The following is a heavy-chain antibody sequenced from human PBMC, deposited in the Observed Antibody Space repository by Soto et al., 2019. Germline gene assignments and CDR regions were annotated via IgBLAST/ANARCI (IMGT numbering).Heavy chain of an antibody. CDR3: AKDMKWGGMTTIHYFDS. D-gene: IGHD4-17*01. V-gene: IGHV3-9*01. CDR1: GFIFSNFA. J-gene: IGHJ4*02. CDR2: ISANGDNV. Sequence: PGGSLRLSCAASGFIFSNFAMYWVRRAPGKGLEWVSGISANGDNVDYADSVKGRFTVSRDNAKNSLFLQMNSLRPEDTALYYCAKDMKWGGMTTIHYFDSGVQGPQVTVSS.